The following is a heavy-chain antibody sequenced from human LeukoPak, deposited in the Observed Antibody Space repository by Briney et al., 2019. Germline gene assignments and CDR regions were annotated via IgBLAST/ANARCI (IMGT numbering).Heavy chain of an antibody. CDR3: AKPSVGGATGFDS. CDR1: GFTFSNFW. J-gene: IGHJ4*02. CDR2: IKQDETEK. D-gene: IGHD1-26*01. V-gene: IGHV3-7*03. Sequence: GGSLRLSCTASGFTFSNFWMGWVRQAPGKGLEWVANIKQDETEKFYLGSVKGRFTISRDNAKNSLYLHMNSLRAEDTAVYYCAKPSVGGATGFDSWGQETLVTVSS.